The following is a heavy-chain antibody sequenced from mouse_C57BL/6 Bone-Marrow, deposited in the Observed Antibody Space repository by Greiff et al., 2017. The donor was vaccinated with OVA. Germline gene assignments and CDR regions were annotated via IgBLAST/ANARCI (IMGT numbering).Heavy chain of an antibody. V-gene: IGHV1-81*01. CDR2: IYPRSGNT. CDR3: ARGNYYGSRPY. CDR1: GYTFTSYG. J-gene: IGHJ3*01. D-gene: IGHD1-1*01. Sequence: LQESGAELARPGASVKLSCKASGYTFTSYGISWVKQRTGQGLEWIGEIYPRSGNTYYNEKFKGKATLTADKSSSTAYMELRSLTSEDSAVYFCARGNYYGSRPYWGQGTLVTVSA.